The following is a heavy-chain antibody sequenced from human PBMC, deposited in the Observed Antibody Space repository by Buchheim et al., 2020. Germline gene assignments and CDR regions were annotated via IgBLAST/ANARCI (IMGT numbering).Heavy chain of an antibody. V-gene: IGHV3-30*04. J-gene: IGHJ3*02. CDR1: GFTFSSYA. CDR2: ISYDGGNK. D-gene: IGHD3-3*01. CDR3: ARDLRRFLEWSDLLGAFDI. Sequence: QVQLVESGGGVVQPGRSLRLSCAASGFTFSSYAMHWVRQAPGKGLEWVAVISYDGGNKYYADSVKGRFTISRDNSKNTLYLQMNSLRAEDTAVYYCARDLRRFLEWSDLLGAFDIWGQGT.